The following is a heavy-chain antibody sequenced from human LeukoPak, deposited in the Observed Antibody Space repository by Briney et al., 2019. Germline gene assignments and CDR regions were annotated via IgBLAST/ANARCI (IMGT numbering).Heavy chain of an antibody. CDR2: ISGSGGST. V-gene: IGHV3-23*01. Sequence: GGSLRLSCAASGFTFSSYGMSWVRQAPGKGLEWVSAISGSGGSTYYADSVKGRFTISRDNSKNTLYLQMNSLRAEDTAVYYCAKAKPGPLRTYYFDYWGQGTLVTVSS. D-gene: IGHD5-24*01. CDR3: AKAKPGPLRTYYFDY. J-gene: IGHJ4*02. CDR1: GFTFSSYG.